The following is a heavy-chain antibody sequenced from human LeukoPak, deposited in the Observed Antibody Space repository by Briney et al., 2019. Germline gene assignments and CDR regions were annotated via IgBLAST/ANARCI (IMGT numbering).Heavy chain of an antibody. CDR1: GGTFSSYA. V-gene: IGHV1-69*13. Sequence: GASVKVSCKTSGGTFSSYAISWVRQAPGQGLEWMGGIIPIFGTANYAQKFQGRVTITADESTSTAYMELTSLKSEDTAVYYCARVFCSGGNCHRYFDYWGQGTLVTVSS. J-gene: IGHJ4*02. CDR3: ARVFCSGGNCHRYFDY. CDR2: IIPIFGTA. D-gene: IGHD2-15*01.